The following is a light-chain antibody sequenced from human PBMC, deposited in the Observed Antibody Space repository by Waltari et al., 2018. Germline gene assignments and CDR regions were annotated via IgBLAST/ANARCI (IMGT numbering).Light chain of an antibody. CDR2: EVN. CDR1: SSDLGHYNL. V-gene: IGLV2-23*02. CDR3: CSYAGSIPVV. J-gene: IGLJ3*02. Sequence: QSALIQPASVTGSPGQSITISCTGTSSDLGHYNLVSWYQQPPGKAPKLMIYEVNKRSSGVSNRFSGFRSGNTASLTISGLQAEDEADYYCCSYAGSIPVVFGGGTKLTVL.